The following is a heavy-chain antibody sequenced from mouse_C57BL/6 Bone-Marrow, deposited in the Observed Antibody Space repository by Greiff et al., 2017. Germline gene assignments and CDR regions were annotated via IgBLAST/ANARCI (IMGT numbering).Heavy chain of an antibody. J-gene: IGHJ1*03. Sequence: DVMLVESGGDLVKPGGSLKLSCAASGFTFSSYGMSWVRPTPDKRLEWVATLSSGGRYTYYPDSVKGRFTISRDHAKNTLYLQLSSLKAEDTAMYYCARHRYGSSSWYFDVWGTGTTVTVSS. CDR1: GFTFSSYG. CDR2: LSSGGRYT. D-gene: IGHD1-1*01. CDR3: ARHRYGSSSWYFDV. V-gene: IGHV5-6*02.